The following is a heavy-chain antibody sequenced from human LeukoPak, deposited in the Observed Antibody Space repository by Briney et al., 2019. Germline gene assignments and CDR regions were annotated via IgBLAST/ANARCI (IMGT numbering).Heavy chain of an antibody. J-gene: IGHJ3*02. Sequence: GGSLRLSCAASGFSFSSYSMNWVRQAPGKGLEWVSAISSDSNHIFYADSVKGRFTISRDNAENSLFLQMNSLRAEDTAVYYCASRYCTSTNCYSFDIWGQGTMVTVSS. CDR2: ISSDSNHI. CDR3: ASRYCTSTNCYSFDI. V-gene: IGHV3-21*01. D-gene: IGHD2-2*01. CDR1: GFSFSSYS.